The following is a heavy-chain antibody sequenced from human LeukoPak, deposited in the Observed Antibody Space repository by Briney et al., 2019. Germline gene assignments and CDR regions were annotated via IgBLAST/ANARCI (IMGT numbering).Heavy chain of an antibody. CDR1: GYTFTNYY. D-gene: IGHD3-10*01. J-gene: IGHJ4*02. Sequence: ASVNVSCKASGYTFTNYYMHWVRQAPGQGLEWMGIIKPSGGTTAYAQKFQGRVTMTRDTSTSAVYMELSSLRSEDTAVYYCARDYDTVEGSGSYPSDHWGQGTLVTVSS. CDR2: IKPSGGTT. V-gene: IGHV1-46*01. CDR3: ARDYDTVEGSGSYPSDH.